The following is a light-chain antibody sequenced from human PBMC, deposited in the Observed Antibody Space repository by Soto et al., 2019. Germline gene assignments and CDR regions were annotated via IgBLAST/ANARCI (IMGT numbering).Light chain of an antibody. V-gene: IGKV3-11*01. Sequence: EIVLTQSPATLSLSPWEGATLSCRASQSVASYLAWYQQKPDQAPRLLIYDASTRATGIPARFSGSGSGTDFTLTISSLEPEDFAVYYCQQRSNWPITFGQGTRLEIK. CDR1: QSVASY. CDR2: DAS. J-gene: IGKJ5*01. CDR3: QQRSNWPIT.